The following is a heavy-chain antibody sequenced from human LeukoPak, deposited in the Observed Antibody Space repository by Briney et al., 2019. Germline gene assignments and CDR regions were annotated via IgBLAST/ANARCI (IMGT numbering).Heavy chain of an antibody. J-gene: IGHJ6*03. CDR2: IRGSGGST. CDR3: AKDMAGSSWSWGAVAGFYYYYYMDV. V-gene: IGHV3-23*01. D-gene: IGHD6-19*01. Sequence: PGGSLRLSCAASGFTFSSYAMSWVRQAPGKGLEWVSAIRGSGGSTYYADSVKGRFTISRDNSKNTLYLQMNSLRAEDTAVYYCAKDMAGSSWSWGAVAGFYYYYYMDVWGKGTTVTVSS. CDR1: GFTFSSYA.